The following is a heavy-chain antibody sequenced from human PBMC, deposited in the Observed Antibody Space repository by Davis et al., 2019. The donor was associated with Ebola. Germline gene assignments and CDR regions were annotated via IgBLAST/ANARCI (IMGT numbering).Heavy chain of an antibody. J-gene: IGHJ4*02. CDR2: MNPNSGNT. CDR1: GYTFTSYD. Sequence: AASVKASCKASGYTFTSYDINWVRQATGQGLEWMGWMNPNSGNTGYAQKFQGRVTMTRNTSINTAYMELSSLRSEDTAVYYCARRERWGQEDYWGQGTLVTVSS. CDR3: ARRERWGQEDY. D-gene: IGHD1-26*01. V-gene: IGHV1-8*01.